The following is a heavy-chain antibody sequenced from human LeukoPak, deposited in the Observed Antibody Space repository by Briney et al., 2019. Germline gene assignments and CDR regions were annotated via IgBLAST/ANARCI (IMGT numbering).Heavy chain of an antibody. V-gene: IGHV3-30*18. CDR3: AKDQNQLTALDY. CDR1: GFTFSSSG. J-gene: IGHJ4*02. CDR2: ISYDGNKK. D-gene: IGHD2-2*01. Sequence: GGSLGLSCAASGFTFSSSGMHWVRQAPGKGLEWVAVISYDGNKKKYADSVKGRFSISRDNSKNTLYLQMNSPRPEDTAVYYCAKDQNQLTALDYWGQGTLVAVSS.